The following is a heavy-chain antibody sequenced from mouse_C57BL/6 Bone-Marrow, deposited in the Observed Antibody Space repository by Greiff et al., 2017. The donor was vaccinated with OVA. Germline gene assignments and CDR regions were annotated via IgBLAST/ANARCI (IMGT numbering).Heavy chain of an antibody. CDR1: GFTFSDYG. V-gene: IGHV5-15*01. CDR2: ISNLAYSL. D-gene: IGHD4-1*01. Sequence: EVQLVESGGGLVQPGGSLKLSCAASGFTFSDYGMAWVRQAPRKGPEWVAFISNLAYSLYYADTVTGRFTISRENAKNTLYLEMSSLRSEDTAMYYCAREGGLGQGYAMDYWGQGTSVTVSS. CDR3: AREGGLGQGYAMDY. J-gene: IGHJ4*01.